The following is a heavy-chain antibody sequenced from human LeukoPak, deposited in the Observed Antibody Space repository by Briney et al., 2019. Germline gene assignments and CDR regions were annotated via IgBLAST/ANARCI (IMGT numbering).Heavy chain of an antibody. CDR3: AKDIVPAATRYGMDV. CDR2: ISGSGGST. CDR1: GFTFSSYA. Sequence: GGSLRLSCAASGFTFSSYAMSWVRQAPGKGLEWVSAISGSGGSTYYADSVKGRFTISRDNSKNTLYLQMNSLRAEDRAVYYCAKDIVPAATRYGMDVWGQGTTVTVSS. V-gene: IGHV3-23*01. J-gene: IGHJ6*02. D-gene: IGHD2-2*01.